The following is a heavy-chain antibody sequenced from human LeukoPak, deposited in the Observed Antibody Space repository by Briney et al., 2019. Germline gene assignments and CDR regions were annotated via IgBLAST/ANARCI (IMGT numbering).Heavy chain of an antibody. Sequence: ASVKVSCKASAYTFTSYGISWVRQAPGQGLEWMGWISAYNGNTNYAQKFQFRVTMTTDTSTSTAYMELRSLTSDDTAVYYCARDKAVTTEVTQYFQHWGQGTLVTVSS. J-gene: IGHJ1*01. D-gene: IGHD4-11*01. CDR2: ISAYNGNT. CDR1: AYTFTSYG. V-gene: IGHV1-18*01. CDR3: ARDKAVTTEVTQYFQH.